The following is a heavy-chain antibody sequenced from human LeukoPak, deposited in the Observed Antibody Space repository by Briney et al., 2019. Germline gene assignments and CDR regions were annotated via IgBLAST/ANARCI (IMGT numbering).Heavy chain of an antibody. V-gene: IGHV3-30-3*01. CDR3: ARGEGGRSSYYYYGMDV. J-gene: IGHJ6*02. Sequence: GRSLRISCAASGFTFSSYAMHWVRQAPGKGLEWVAVISYDGSNKYYADSVQGRFTISRDNSKNTLYLQMNSLRAEDTAVYYCARGEGGRSSYYYYGMDVWGQGTTATVSS. D-gene: IGHD1-26*01. CDR2: ISYDGSNK. CDR1: GFTFSSYA.